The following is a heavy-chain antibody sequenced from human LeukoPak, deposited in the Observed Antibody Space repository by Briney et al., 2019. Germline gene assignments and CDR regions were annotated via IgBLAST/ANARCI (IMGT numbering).Heavy chain of an antibody. V-gene: IGHV3-23*01. Sequence: PGGSLRLSCGASGFSSSSYAMSWVRQAPGKGPEWVSASATGDSTYYADSVKGRLTISRDNSKSTLDLQMNSLRAEDTAVYYCAKGWPIAGDIKDWFDSWGQGTLVTVSS. CDR1: GFSSSSYA. D-gene: IGHD6-13*01. J-gene: IGHJ5*01. CDR3: AKGWPIAGDIKDWFDS. CDR2: SATGDST.